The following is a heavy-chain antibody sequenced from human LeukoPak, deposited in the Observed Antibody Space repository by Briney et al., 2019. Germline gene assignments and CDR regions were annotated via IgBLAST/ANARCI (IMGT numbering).Heavy chain of an antibody. Sequence: SETLSLTCTVSSGFISNYYWSWIRQPPGKGLEWIGYVSSSGSTKYNPSLISRVTISVDTSKNQFSLRLTSVTSTDTAVYYCARWTLRGANCAYGMDVWGQGTTVTVSS. CDR2: VSSSGST. CDR1: SGFISNYY. V-gene: IGHV4-59*01. J-gene: IGHJ6*02. D-gene: IGHD2-21*01. CDR3: ARWTLRGANCAYGMDV.